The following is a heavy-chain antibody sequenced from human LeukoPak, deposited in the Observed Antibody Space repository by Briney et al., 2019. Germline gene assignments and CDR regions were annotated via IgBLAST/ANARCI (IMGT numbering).Heavy chain of an antibody. CDR3: ARDFIRGAPDYLDL. V-gene: IGHV3-30*04. CDR1: GFTFSSYP. Sequence: PGRSLRLSCTASGFTFSSYPMHWVRQAPGKGLEWVAVIGFDGVNKFYTESVKGRFTISRDDSKSTLYLQMDSLRAEDTAVYYCARDFIRGAPDYLDLWGQGTLVTVSS. J-gene: IGHJ4*02. D-gene: IGHD3-10*01. CDR2: IGFDGVNK.